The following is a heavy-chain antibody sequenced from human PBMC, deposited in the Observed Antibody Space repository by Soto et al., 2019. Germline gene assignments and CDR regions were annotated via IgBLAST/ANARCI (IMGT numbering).Heavy chain of an antibody. Sequence: ASVKVSCKASGYTFTGYYMHWVRQAPGQGLEWMGWINPNSGGTNYAQKFQGRVTMTRDTSISTAYMELSRLRSDDTAVYYCARSNSYCGGDCYFDYWGQGTLVTVS. CDR2: INPNSGGT. V-gene: IGHV1-2*02. J-gene: IGHJ4*02. D-gene: IGHD2-21*02. CDR3: ARSNSYCGGDCYFDY. CDR1: GYTFTGYY.